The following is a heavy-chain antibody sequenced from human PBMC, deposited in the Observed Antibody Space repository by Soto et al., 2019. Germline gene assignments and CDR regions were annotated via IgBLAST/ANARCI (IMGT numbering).Heavy chain of an antibody. Sequence: GASVQVSCKASGYTFTGYYMHWVRQAPGQGLEWKGWINPNSDGTNYAQKYQGRVTITRNTSISTAYMELSRLRADDTAVYYCAKHLAVAGDRGGNFDYWGQGTLVTVSS. CDR1: GYTFTGYY. J-gene: IGHJ4*02. V-gene: IGHV1-2*02. CDR2: INPNSDGT. D-gene: IGHD6-19*01. CDR3: AKHLAVAGDRGGNFDY.